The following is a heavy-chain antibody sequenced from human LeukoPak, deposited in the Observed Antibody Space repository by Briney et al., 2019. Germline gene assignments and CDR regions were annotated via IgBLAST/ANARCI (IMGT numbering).Heavy chain of an antibody. CDR3: ASHPVL. J-gene: IGHJ4*02. D-gene: IGHD3-16*01. V-gene: IGHV4-39*01. CDR1: GGSISSSSYY. CDR2: IYYSGST. Sequence: SETLFLTCAVSGGSISSSSYYWGWIRQPPGKGLEWIGSIYYSGSTYYNPSLKSRVTISVDTSKNQFSLKLSSVTAADTAVYYCASHPVLWGQGTLVTVSS.